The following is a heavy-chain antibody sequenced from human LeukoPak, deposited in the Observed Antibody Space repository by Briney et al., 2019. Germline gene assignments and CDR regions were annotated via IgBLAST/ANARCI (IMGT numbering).Heavy chain of an antibody. CDR1: GGTFSSYA. CDR2: IIPIFGTA. J-gene: IGHJ5*02. Sequence: SVRVSCKAAGGTFSSYAISWVRQAPGQAREWMGGIIPIFGTANYAQKFQGRVTITADESTSTAYMELSSLRSEDTAVYYCAREPGGTAMVTSWFDPWGQGTLVTVSS. CDR3: AREPGGTAMVTSWFDP. D-gene: IGHD5-18*01. V-gene: IGHV1-69*13.